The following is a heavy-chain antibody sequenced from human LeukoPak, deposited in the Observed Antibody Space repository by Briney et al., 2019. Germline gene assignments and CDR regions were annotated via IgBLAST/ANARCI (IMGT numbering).Heavy chain of an antibody. CDR1: GGSFSGYY. Sequence: PSETLSLTCGVYGGSFSGYYWSWIRQPPGKGLGWFGEINHSGSTNYNPSLKSRVTISVDASKNQFSLKLSSVTAADTAVYYCASGGRSGSYYWFDPWGQGTLVTVSS. V-gene: IGHV4-34*01. CDR2: INHSGST. J-gene: IGHJ5*02. D-gene: IGHD3-10*01. CDR3: ASGGRSGSYYWFDP.